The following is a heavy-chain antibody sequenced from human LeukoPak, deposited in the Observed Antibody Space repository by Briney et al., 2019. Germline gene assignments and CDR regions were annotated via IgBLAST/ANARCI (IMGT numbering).Heavy chain of an antibody. V-gene: IGHV4-30-4*08. Sequence: PSETLSLTCTVSGGSISSGDYYWSWIRQPPGKCLEWIGYIYYSGSTYYNPSLKSRVTISVDTSKNQFSLKLSSVTAADTAVYYCARVRGYSSSWYYYYYYMDVWGKGTTVTVSS. CDR1: GGSISSGDYY. J-gene: IGHJ6*03. D-gene: IGHD6-13*01. CDR2: IYYSGST. CDR3: ARVRGYSSSWYYYYYYMDV.